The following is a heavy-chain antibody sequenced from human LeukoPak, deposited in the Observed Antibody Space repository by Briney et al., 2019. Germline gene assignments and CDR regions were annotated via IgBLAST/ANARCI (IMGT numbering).Heavy chain of an antibody. V-gene: IGHV3-21*01. Sequence: GGSLRLSCAASAFTFSSYSMNWVRQAPGKGLEWVSSISSSSYIYYADSVKGRFPISRDNAKNSLYLQMNSLRAEDTAVYYCARDGAGVVPNFDYWGQGTLVTVSS. J-gene: IGHJ4*02. CDR2: ISSSSYI. CDR1: AFTFSSYS. CDR3: ARDGAGVVPNFDY. D-gene: IGHD3-3*01.